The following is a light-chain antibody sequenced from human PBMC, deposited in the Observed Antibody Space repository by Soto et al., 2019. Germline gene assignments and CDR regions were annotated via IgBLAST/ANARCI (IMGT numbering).Light chain of an antibody. J-gene: IGLJ1*01. V-gene: IGLV2-14*03. CDR2: DVS. Sequence: QSALTQPASVSGSPGQSITISCTGTSSDVGGYNYVSWYQQHPGKAPKLIIYDVSYRPSGVSNRFSGSKSGNTASLTISGLQAEDEADYFRSSYSRRSTYVFGTGTKVTVL. CDR3: SSYSRRSTYV. CDR1: SSDVGGYNY.